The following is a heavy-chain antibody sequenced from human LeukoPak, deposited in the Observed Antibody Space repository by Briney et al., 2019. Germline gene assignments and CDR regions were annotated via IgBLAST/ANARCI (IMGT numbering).Heavy chain of an antibody. Sequence: ASVKGSCKVSGYTLTELSMHWVRQAPGKGLEWMGGFDPEDGETIYAQKFQGRVTMTEDTSTDTAYMELSSLRSEDTAVYYCATQTTVTTTFAFDIWGQGTMVTVSS. CDR1: GYTLTELS. CDR3: ATQTTVTTTFAFDI. D-gene: IGHD4-17*01. CDR2: FDPEDGET. J-gene: IGHJ3*02. V-gene: IGHV1-24*01.